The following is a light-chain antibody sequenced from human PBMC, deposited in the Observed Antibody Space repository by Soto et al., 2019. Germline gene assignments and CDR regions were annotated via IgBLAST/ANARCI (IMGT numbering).Light chain of an antibody. CDR2: DDA. V-gene: IGLV3-21*02. Sequence: SYALTQPPSVSVAPGQTARITCGGNNIGGKSLHWYQQKPGQAPVLVVYDDADRPSGIPERFSGSNSGNTATLTISRVEAGDEADYYCQVWDNDYDHYVFGTGTKVTVL. J-gene: IGLJ1*01. CDR1: NIGGKS. CDR3: QVWDNDYDHYV.